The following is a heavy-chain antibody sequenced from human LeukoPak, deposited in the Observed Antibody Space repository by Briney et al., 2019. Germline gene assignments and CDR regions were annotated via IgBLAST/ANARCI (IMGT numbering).Heavy chain of an antibody. V-gene: IGHV4-61*01. CDR3: ARGEASFDY. CDR2: IYYSGST. CDR1: GGSLTSSSYS. Sequence: SETLSLTCTVSGGSLTSSSYSWGWIRQPPGKGLEWIGYIYYSGSTNYNPSLKSRVTISVDTSKNQFSLKLSSVTAADTAVYYCARGEASFDYWGQGTLVTVSS. J-gene: IGHJ4*02.